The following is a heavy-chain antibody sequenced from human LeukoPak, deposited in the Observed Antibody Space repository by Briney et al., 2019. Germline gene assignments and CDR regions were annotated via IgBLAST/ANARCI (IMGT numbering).Heavy chain of an antibody. D-gene: IGHD3-10*01. CDR1: EFTFSNYA. J-gene: IGHJ4*02. CDR3: AKSITMVRGVIINYLDY. Sequence: GGSLRLSCEASEFTFSNYAMSWVRQAPGRGLEWVSIINNSGVHTSYADSVKGRFTISRDNSKNTLYLQMNSLRAEDTAVYYCAKSITMVRGVIINYLDYWGQGTLVTVSS. V-gene: IGHV3-23*01. CDR2: INNSGVHT.